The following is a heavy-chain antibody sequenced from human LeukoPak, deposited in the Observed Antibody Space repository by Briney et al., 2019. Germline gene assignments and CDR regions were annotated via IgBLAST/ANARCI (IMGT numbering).Heavy chain of an antibody. CDR3: ARVPFDYGDYVFDY. CDR1: GFTFSSYG. Sequence: GGSLRLSCAASGFTFSSYGMSWVRQAPGKGLVWVANIKKDGSEKYYVDSVKGRFTISRDNAKNSLYLQMNSLRAEDTAVYYCARVPFDYGDYVFDYWGQGTLVTVSS. CDR2: IKKDGSEK. J-gene: IGHJ4*02. D-gene: IGHD4-17*01. V-gene: IGHV3-7*01.